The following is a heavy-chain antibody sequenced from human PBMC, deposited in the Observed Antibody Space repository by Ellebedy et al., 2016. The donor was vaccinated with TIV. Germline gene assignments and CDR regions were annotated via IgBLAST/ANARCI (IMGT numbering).Heavy chain of an antibody. CDR2: SYNSGSP. J-gene: IGHJ4*02. CDR1: GGPTSSISHY. V-gene: IGHV4-39*07. D-gene: IGHD3-9*01. CDR3: AISVYDILTGEGGLDY. Sequence: MPSETLSLPCTAPGGPTSSISHYWGWIRQPPGKGLEWIVSSYNSGSPYYHRSLRSRITISAHTSKRQPSLKLSSVTAADTAVYYCAISVYDILTGEGGLDYWGQGTLVTVSS.